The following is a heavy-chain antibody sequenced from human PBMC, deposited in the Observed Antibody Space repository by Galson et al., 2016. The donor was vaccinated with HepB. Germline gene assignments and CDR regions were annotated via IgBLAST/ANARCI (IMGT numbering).Heavy chain of an antibody. CDR2: IYYTGST. CDR3: ARETPGPGDHRWFDP. V-gene: IGHV4-59*06. Sequence: ETLSLTCTVSGGSMSNYYWTWIRQPPGKELEWLGNIYYTGSTFYNPSLKSRLTISIDTSKKQFSLKLSSVTAADTAVYYCARETPGPGDHRWFDPWGQGTLVTVSS. D-gene: IGHD2-21*02. CDR1: GGSMSNYY. J-gene: IGHJ5*02.